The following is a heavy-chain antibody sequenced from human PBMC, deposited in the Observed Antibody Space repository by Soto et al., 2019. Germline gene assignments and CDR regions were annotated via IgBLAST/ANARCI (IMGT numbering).Heavy chain of an antibody. D-gene: IGHD5-12*01. CDR1: GYSFTSYW. CDR3: ARCDGGYFTDYYYYYGMDV. V-gene: IGHV5-51*01. J-gene: IGHJ6*02. CDR2: IYPGDSDT. Sequence: GESLKISCKGSGYSFTSYWIGWVRQMPGKGLEWMGIIYPGDSDTRYSPSFQGQVTISADKSISTAYLQWSSLKASDTAMYYCARCDGGYFTDYYYYYGMDVWGQGTTVTVSS.